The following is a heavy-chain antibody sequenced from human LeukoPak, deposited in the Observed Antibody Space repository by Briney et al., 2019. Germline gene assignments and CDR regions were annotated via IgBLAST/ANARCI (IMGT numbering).Heavy chain of an antibody. CDR3: ARENYDFPFDY. CDR2: INPNSGGT. D-gene: IGHD3-3*01. V-gene: IGHV1-2*02. Sequence: GSSVKVSCKASGGTFSSYAISWVRQAPGQGLEWMGWINPNSGGTNYAQKFQGRVTMTRDTSISTAYMELSRLRSDDTAVYYCARENYDFPFDYWGQGTLVTVSS. CDR1: GGTFSSYA. J-gene: IGHJ4*02.